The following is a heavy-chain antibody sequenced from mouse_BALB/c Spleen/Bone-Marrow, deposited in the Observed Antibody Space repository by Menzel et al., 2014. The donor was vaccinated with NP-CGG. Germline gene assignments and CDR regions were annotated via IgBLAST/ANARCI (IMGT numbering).Heavy chain of an antibody. CDR1: GFSLTSYG. J-gene: IGHJ2*01. CDR3: ARASYYYGRRYDY. D-gene: IGHD1-1*01. V-gene: IGHV2-9*02. CDR2: IGIGGST. Sequence: VKLVESGPGLVAPSQSLSITCTVSGFSLTSYGVHWVRQPPGKGLEWLGVIGIGGSTNYNSALMSRLSISKDNSKSQVFLKMNSLQTDDTAMYYCARASYYYGRRYDYWGQGTTLTVSS.